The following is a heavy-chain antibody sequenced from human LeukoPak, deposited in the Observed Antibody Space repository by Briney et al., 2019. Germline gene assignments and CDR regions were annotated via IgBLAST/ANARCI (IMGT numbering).Heavy chain of an antibody. Sequence: GGSLRLSCAASGFTFSGSAMHWVRQASGKGLEWVGHIRSKANSYATAYAASVKGRFTISRDDSKNTAYLQMNSLKTEDTAVYYCATGPYYSGYVRDTFVFDPWGQGTLVTVSS. J-gene: IGHJ5*02. CDR1: GFTFSGSA. CDR2: IRSKANSYAT. CDR3: ATGPYYSGYVRDTFVFDP. V-gene: IGHV3-73*01. D-gene: IGHD5-12*01.